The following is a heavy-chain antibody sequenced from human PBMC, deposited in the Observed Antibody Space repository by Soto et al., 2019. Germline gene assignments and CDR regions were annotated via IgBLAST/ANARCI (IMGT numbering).Heavy chain of an antibody. CDR3: ARGTHIAGIAVAGTNWFDP. CDR2: INPNSGGT. D-gene: IGHD6-19*01. CDR1: GYTFTGYY. V-gene: IGHV1-2*04. Sequence: GASVKVSCKASGYTFTGYYMHWVRQAPGQGLEWMGWINPNSGGTNYAQKFQGWVTMTRDTSISTAYMELSRLRSDDTAVYYCARGTHIAGIAVAGTNWFDPWGQGTLVTVSS. J-gene: IGHJ5*02.